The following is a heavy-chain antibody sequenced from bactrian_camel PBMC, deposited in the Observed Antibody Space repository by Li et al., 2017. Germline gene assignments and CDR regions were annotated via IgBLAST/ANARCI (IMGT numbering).Heavy chain of an antibody. CDR2: TNRNGDTT. CDR3: VRDALWLARYYSTNDWAY. J-gene: IGHJ4*01. D-gene: IGHD4*01. V-gene: IGHV3S25*01. CDR1: GFTFSMSW. Sequence: QLVESGGKLVQPGVSLRLSCAASGFTFSMSWMYWVRQNPVKGLEWVSTTNRNGDTTYYADSVKGRFTISGDNAKNTVYLEMNSLEPEDTAVHYCVRDALWLARYYSTNDWAYWGQGTQVTVS.